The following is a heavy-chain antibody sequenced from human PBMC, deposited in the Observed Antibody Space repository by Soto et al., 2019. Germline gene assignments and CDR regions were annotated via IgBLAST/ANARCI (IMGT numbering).Heavy chain of an antibody. D-gene: IGHD1-1*01. CDR3: AIGVSKVEERTIYYFDY. Sequence: QVQLQESGPGLVKPSQTLSLTCTVSGGSISSGDYYWCWICQPPGQGLEWIGYIYYSGSTYYNPYPKSRVNISLDTSKNQFPMKLSSVTAAYTAVYYCAIGVSKVEERTIYYFDYWGQGTLVTVSS. V-gene: IGHV4-30-4*01. CDR1: GGSISSGDYY. CDR2: IYYSGST. J-gene: IGHJ4*02.